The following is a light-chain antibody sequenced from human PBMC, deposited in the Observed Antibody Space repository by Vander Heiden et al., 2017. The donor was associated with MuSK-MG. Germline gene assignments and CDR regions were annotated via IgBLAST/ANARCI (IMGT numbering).Light chain of an antibody. CDR1: ESLLHSSKKTY. V-gene: IGKV2D-29*01. CDR2: EVS. J-gene: IGKJ4*01. CDR3: RQSKYLPLT. Sequence: DIVMTQTPLSLSVTPGQPASISCKSSESLLHSSKKTYLNWYLQRPGQPPHRLIYEVSNRCSGVPDRFSGNGSGTDFTRIISRVEAEDVGLYFCRQSKYLPLTFGGGTKVEIK.